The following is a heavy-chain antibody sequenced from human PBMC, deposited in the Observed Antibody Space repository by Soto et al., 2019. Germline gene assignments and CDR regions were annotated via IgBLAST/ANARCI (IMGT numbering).Heavy chain of an antibody. CDR2: ISPYNGDT. CDR3: ARYCSSTSCDHYFDY. J-gene: IGHJ4*02. CDR1: GYSFTNYD. V-gene: IGHV1-18*01. D-gene: IGHD2-2*01. Sequence: ASVKVSCKASGYSFTNYDISWVRQAPGQGLEWMGWISPYNGDTNYAQKLQGRVTMTTDTSTSTAYMEPRSLRSDDTAVYYCARYCSSTSCDHYFDYWGQGTFGTVFS.